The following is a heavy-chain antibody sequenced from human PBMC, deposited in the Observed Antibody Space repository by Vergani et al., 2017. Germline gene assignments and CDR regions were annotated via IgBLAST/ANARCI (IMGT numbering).Heavy chain of an antibody. CDR1: GGSFSGYY. CDR3: ARVGMRIAAAVTG. CDR2: INHSGST. Sequence: QVQLQQWGAGLLKPSETLSLTCAVYGGSFSGYYWSWIRQPPGKGLEWIGEINHSGSTNYNPSLKSRVTISVDTSKNKFSLKLSSVTAADTAVYYCARVGMRIAAAVTGWGQGTLVTVSS. D-gene: IGHD6-13*01. J-gene: IGHJ4*02. V-gene: IGHV4-34*01.